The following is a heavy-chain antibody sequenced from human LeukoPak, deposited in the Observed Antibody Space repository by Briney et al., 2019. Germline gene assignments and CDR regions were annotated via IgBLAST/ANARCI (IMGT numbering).Heavy chain of an antibody. CDR1: GFTFSSYA. D-gene: IGHD3-10*01. CDR2: ISGSGGST. J-gene: IGHJ4*02. Sequence: GGSLRLSCAASGFTFSSYAMSWVRQAPGKGLEWSPTISGSGGSTYYADSVKGRFTISRDNSKNTLYLQMNSLRAEDTAVYYCAKVRGVIMNAGYYFDYWGQGTLVTVSS. V-gene: IGHV3-23*01. CDR3: AKVRGVIMNAGYYFDY.